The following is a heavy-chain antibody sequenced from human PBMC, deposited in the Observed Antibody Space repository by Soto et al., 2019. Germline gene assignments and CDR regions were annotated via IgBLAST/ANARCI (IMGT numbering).Heavy chain of an antibody. J-gene: IGHJ4*02. CDR2: ITYDGANG. V-gene: IGHV3-30*09. CDR3: ARAFSGSYPNFDY. CDR1: GFIFRSYA. D-gene: IGHD1-26*01. Sequence: XGSLRLSCLAAGFIFRSYAMHWVRQAPGKGLEWVAVITYDGANGYYADSVRGRFAISRDNSKSTLFLQMNSLRPEDTAVYYCARAFSGSYPNFDYWGQGTLVTVSS.